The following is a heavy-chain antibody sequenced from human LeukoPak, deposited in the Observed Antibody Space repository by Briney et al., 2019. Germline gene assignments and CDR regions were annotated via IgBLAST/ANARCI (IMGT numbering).Heavy chain of an antibody. V-gene: IGHV6-1*01. D-gene: IGHD2-2*02. Sequence: QTLSLTCAISGCSVSSNSAAGQWIRQSPARALEWLGSTDYRSKGYNYYASAVKSRIISNADTSKNQFSLQLNSVTPEETAVYYCARGGYCSSTSCYSWFAPWGQGTLVPVSS. CDR3: ARGGYCSSTSCYSWFAP. J-gene: IGHJ5*02. CDR1: GCSVSSNSAA. CDR2: TDYRSKGYN.